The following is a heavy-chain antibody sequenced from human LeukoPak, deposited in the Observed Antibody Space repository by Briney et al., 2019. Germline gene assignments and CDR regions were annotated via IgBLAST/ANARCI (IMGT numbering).Heavy chain of an antibody. CDR3: ARGSDYRGGDCYDY. D-gene: IGHD2-21*01. Sequence: SETLSLTCTVSGYSISSGYYWGWIRQPPVKGLEWIGSIYHSGSTYYNPSLKSRVTISVDTSKNQFSLKLSSVTAADTAVYYCARGSDYRGGDCYDYWGQGTLVTVSS. J-gene: IGHJ4*02. CDR2: IYHSGST. V-gene: IGHV4-38-2*02. CDR1: GYSISSGYY.